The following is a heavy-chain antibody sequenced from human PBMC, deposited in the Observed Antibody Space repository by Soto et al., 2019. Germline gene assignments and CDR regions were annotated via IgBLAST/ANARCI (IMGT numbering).Heavy chain of an antibody. CDR1: GGSISRSNW. CDR3: ARSITFDWLFFDY. V-gene: IGHV4-4*02. Sequence: VQLVESGPGLVKPSGTLSLTCAVSGGSISRSNWWSWVRQPPGKGLEWIGEIYHSGSTNYNPSLKSRVIISVDKSKNQFSLKLSYLTAADPAVYYCARSITFDWLFFDYWGQGSLVTVSS. CDR2: IYHSGST. J-gene: IGHJ4*02. D-gene: IGHD3-9*01.